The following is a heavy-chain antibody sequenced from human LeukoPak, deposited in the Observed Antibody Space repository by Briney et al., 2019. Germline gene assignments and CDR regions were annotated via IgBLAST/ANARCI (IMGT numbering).Heavy chain of an antibody. V-gene: IGHV3-23*01. CDR2: ISGSGGST. CDR3: AKEKQLWLSVRYYFDY. Sequence: GGSLRLSCAASGFTFSSYAMSWVRQAPGKGLEWVSAISGSGGSTYYADSVKGRFTISRDNSKNTLYLQMNSPRAEDTAVYYCAKEKQLWLSVRYYFDYWGQGTLVTVSS. CDR1: GFTFSSYA. J-gene: IGHJ4*02. D-gene: IGHD5-18*01.